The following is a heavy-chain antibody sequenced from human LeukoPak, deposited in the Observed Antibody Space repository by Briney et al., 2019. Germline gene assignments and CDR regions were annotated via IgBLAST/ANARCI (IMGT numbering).Heavy chain of an antibody. CDR1: GGSISSYY. Sequence: SETLSLTRTVSGGSISSYYWSWIRPPAGKGLVWMGRIYTSGSTNYNPSLKSRVTMSVDTSKNQFSLKLSSVTAADTAVYYCARDRCSGGSCYAHSAFDIWGQGTMVTVSS. CDR3: ARDRCSGGSCYAHSAFDI. J-gene: IGHJ3*02. CDR2: IYTSGST. V-gene: IGHV4-4*07. D-gene: IGHD2-15*01.